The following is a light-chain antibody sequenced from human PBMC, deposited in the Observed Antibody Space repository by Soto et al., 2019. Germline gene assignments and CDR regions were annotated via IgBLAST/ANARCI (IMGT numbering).Light chain of an antibody. J-gene: IGKJ2*02. Sequence: DLQMTQSPSTLSASVGDRVTVTCRASQSISTWLAWYQQKPGKAPKLLIHKESRLEDGGPSRFSGSGSGTEFTLTISSLQPDDLATYYCQQYNSNPCTFGQGTKLEIK. CDR3: QQYNSNPCT. V-gene: IGKV1-5*03. CDR1: QSISTW. CDR2: KES.